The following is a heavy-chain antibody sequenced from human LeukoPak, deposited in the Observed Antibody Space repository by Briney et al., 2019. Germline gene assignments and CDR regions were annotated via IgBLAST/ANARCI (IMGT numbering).Heavy chain of an antibody. D-gene: IGHD3-16*02. V-gene: IGHV4/OR15-8*01. CDR2: IHHDGRI. Sequence: RASETLSLTCDVSGGSIDSTNWWNWVRQPPGKGLEWIGEIHHDGRINYNPSLKSRVTLSVDKSKNQFSLRLNSVTAADTAMYYCARSHDHLWGNYPDYWGQGTLVTASS. CDR3: ARSHDHLWGNYPDY. J-gene: IGHJ4*02. CDR1: GGSIDSTNW.